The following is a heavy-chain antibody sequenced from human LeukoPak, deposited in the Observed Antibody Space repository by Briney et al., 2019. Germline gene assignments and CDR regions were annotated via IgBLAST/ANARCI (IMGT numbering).Heavy chain of an antibody. CDR1: GSTFSTYE. CDR2: ISGGGSSI. J-gene: IGHJ4*02. CDR3: VRQISRYCSGGTCYSGWEFYFDS. D-gene: IGHD2-15*01. Sequence: PGGSLRLSCAASGSTFSTYEMNWVRQAPGEGLEWVSYISGGGSSIHYADSVKGRFTISRDNAKNSLYLQMNSLRAEDTAVYHCVRQISRYCSGGTCYSGWEFYFDSWGQGTPVTVSS. V-gene: IGHV3-48*03.